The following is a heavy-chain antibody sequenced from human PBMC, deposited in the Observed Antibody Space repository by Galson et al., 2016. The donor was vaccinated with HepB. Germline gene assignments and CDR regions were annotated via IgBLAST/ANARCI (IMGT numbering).Heavy chain of an antibody. CDR2: ISSTGNTI. CDR3: ASSGWQIFDY. Sequence: SLRLSCAASGFTFSSYEMNWVRQAPGKGLEWVSYISSTGNTIYYADSVKGRFTISRDNAKNSLYLQMNSLTAEDTAVYYCASSGWQIFDYWGQGALITVSS. V-gene: IGHV3-48*03. CDR1: GFTFSSYE. J-gene: IGHJ4*02. D-gene: IGHD6-19*01.